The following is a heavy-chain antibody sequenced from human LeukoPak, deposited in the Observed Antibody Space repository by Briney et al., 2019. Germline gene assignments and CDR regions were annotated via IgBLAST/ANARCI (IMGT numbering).Heavy chain of an antibody. CDR2: IYYSGST. CDR3: ARDSGWGVDY. Sequence: SETLSLTCTVSGCSISSYYWSWIRQPPGKGLEWIGYIYYSGSTNYNPSPKSRDTIPVDTSKNQFSLNRSSVTAADTAVYYCARDSGWGVDYWGQGTLVTVSS. J-gene: IGHJ4*02. D-gene: IGHD3-16*01. V-gene: IGHV4-59*01. CDR1: GCSISSYY.